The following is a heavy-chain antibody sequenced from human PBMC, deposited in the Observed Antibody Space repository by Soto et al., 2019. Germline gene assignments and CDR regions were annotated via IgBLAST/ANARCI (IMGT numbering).Heavy chain of an antibody. V-gene: IGHV3-11*06. CDR3: ARDRAFCGGDCYPGYFDY. CDR2: ISGTSSYT. J-gene: IGHJ4*02. CDR1: GFTVSDDY. Sequence: PGGSLRLSCAASGFTVSDDYMSWIRQAPGKGLEWVSYISGTSSYTNYADSVKGRFTISRDNAKKSLYLDMSSLRAEDTAVYYCARDRAFCGGDCYPGYFDYWGQGILVTVSS. D-gene: IGHD2-21*02.